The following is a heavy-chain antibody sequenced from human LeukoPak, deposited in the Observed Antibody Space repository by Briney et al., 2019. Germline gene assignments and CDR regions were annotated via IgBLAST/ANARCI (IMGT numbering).Heavy chain of an antibody. CDR1: GGSISSYY. Sequence: PSETLSLTCTVSGGSISSYYWSWIRQPPGKGLEWIGEINHSGSTNYNPSLKSRVTISVDTSKNQFSLKLSSVTAADTAVYYCATYGAGGGTFYGDYAQDWGQGTLVTVSS. J-gene: IGHJ4*02. V-gene: IGHV4-34*01. CDR2: INHSGST. D-gene: IGHD4-17*01. CDR3: ATYGAGGGTFYGDYAQD.